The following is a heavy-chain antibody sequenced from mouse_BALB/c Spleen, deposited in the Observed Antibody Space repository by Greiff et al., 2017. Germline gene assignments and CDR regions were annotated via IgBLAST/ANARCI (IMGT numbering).Heavy chain of an antibody. D-gene: IGHD2-10*02. CDR3: ARRGYGNWFDY. CDR2: ISNGGGST. J-gene: IGHJ2*01. Sequence: EVQGVASGGGLVQPGGSLKLSCAASGFTFSSYTMSWVRQTPEKRLEWVAYISNGGGSTYYPDTVKGRFTISRDNAKNTLYLQMSSLKSEDTAMYYCARRGYGNWFDYWGEGTTLTVSS. V-gene: IGHV5-12-2*01. CDR1: GFTFSSYT.